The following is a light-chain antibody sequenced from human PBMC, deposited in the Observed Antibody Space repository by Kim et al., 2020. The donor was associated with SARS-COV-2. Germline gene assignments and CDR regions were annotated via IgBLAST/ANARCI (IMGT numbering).Light chain of an antibody. J-gene: IGKJ4*01. CDR1: QSVSSY. Sequence: SLAPGERATRSCRASQSVSSYLAWYQQKPGQAPRLLIYDASKRATGIPARFSGSGSGTDFTLTISSLEPEDFAVYYCQRRSIWPLTFGGGTKVEI. V-gene: IGKV3-11*01. CDR2: DAS. CDR3: QRRSIWPLT.